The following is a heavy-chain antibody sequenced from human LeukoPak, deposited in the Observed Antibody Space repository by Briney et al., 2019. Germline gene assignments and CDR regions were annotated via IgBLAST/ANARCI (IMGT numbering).Heavy chain of an antibody. D-gene: IGHD3-10*01. CDR3: ARAYGSGSYYDWFDP. J-gene: IGHJ5*02. V-gene: IGHV1-46*01. CDR2: INPSGGST. CDR1: GYTFTSYY. Sequence: ASVKVSCKASGYTFTSYYMHWVRQAPGQGLEWMGIINPSGGSTSYAQKFQGRVTMTRDTSTSTVCMELSSLRSEDTAVYYCARAYGSGSYYDWFDPWGQGTLVTVSS.